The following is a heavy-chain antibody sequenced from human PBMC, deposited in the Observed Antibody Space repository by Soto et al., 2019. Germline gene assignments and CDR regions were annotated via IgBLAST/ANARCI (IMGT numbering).Heavy chain of an antibody. CDR3: AKGIAGGQKLGYCSGGSCYPYFDY. Sequence: GGSLRLSCAASGFTFSSYAMSWVRQAPGKGLEWVSAISGSGGSTYYADSVKGRFTISRDNSKNTLYLQMNSLRAEDTAVYYCAKGIAGGQKLGYCSGGSCYPYFDYWGQGTLVTVSS. CDR2: ISGSGGST. D-gene: IGHD2-15*01. CDR1: GFTFSSYA. V-gene: IGHV3-23*01. J-gene: IGHJ4*02.